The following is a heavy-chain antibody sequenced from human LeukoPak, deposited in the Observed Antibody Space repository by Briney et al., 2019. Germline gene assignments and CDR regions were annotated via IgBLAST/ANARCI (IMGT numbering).Heavy chain of an antibody. CDR2: IKSKTDGGTT. CDR1: GFTFSNAW. D-gene: IGHD3-22*01. Sequence: GGSLRLSCTASGFTFSNAWMSWVRQAPGKGLEWVGRIKSKTDGGTTDYAAPVKGRFTISRDDSKNTLYLQMNSLKTEDTAVYYCTTAAYYYDSSGFVSFDYWGQGTLVTVSS. CDR3: TTAAYYYDSSGFVSFDY. V-gene: IGHV3-15*01. J-gene: IGHJ4*02.